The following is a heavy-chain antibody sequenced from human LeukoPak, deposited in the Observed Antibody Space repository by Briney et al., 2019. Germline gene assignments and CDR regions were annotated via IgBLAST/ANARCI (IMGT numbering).Heavy chain of an antibody. V-gene: IGHV4-34*01. CDR3: ARLPGYCSSTSCYKARANYYMDV. Sequence: NPSGTLSLTCAVYGGSFSGYYWSWIRQPPGKGLEWIGEINHSGSTNYNPSLKSRVTISVDTSKNQFSLKLSSVTAADTAVYYCARLPGYCSSTSCYKARANYYMDVWGKGTTVTVSS. CDR2: INHSGST. J-gene: IGHJ6*03. CDR1: GGSFSGYY. D-gene: IGHD2-2*02.